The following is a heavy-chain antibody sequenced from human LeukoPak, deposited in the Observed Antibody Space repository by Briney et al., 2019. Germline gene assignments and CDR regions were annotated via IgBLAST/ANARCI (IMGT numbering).Heavy chain of an antibody. J-gene: IGHJ4*02. CDR2: ISAYNGNT. CDR1: GYTFTSYG. CDR3: ARDEPYSSGWFEVDY. D-gene: IGHD6-19*01. V-gene: IGHV1-18*01. Sequence: ASVKVSCKASGYTFTSYGISWMRQAPGQGLERMGWISAYNGNTNYAQKLQGRVTMTTDTSTSTAYMEQRSLRSDDTAVYYCARDEPYSSGWFEVDYWGQGTLVTVSS.